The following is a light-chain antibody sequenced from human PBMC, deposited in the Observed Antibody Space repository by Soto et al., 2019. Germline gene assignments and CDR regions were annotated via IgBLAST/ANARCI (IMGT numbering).Light chain of an antibody. J-gene: IGLJ1*01. V-gene: IGLV1-40*01. CDR1: SSNIGAGYD. CDR2: GNS. Sequence: QSVLTQAPSVSGAPGQRVTISCTGSSSNIGAGYDVHWYQQLPGTAPKLLIYGNSNRPSGVPDRFSGSKSGTSASLAITGLQAEDGADYYCQSYDSSLSGSDYVFGTGTKVTVL. CDR3: QSYDSSLSGSDYV.